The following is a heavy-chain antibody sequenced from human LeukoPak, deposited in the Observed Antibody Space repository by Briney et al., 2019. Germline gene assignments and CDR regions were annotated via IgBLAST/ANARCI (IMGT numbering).Heavy chain of an antibody. D-gene: IGHD5-24*01. CDR2: IHDSGST. V-gene: IGHV4-59*08. J-gene: IGHJ4*02. CDR3: ARLDAAAGRYLQFFY. CDR1: GGSISNYY. Sequence: SETLSLTCAVSGGSISNYYWSWIRQSPEKGLEWIGYIHDSGSTNYNPSLKSRVTISVDTSKNQFSLKLSSVTAADTAVYYCARLDAAAGRYLQFFYWGQGTLVTVSS.